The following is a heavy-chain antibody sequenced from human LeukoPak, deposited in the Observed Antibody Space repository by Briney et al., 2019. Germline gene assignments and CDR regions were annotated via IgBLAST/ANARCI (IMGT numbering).Heavy chain of an antibody. J-gene: IGHJ4*02. D-gene: IGHD1-14*01. CDR3: ARVRGNTLGDFDY. CDR2: ISSSSNSI. Sequence: PGGSLRLSCASSGFTFSSYSMNWVRQAPGKGLEWISYISSSSNSIYYADSVKGRFTISRDNAKNSLYLQMNSLRADDTAVYYCARVRGNTLGDFDYWGQGTLVTVSS. CDR1: GFTFSSYS. V-gene: IGHV3-48*01.